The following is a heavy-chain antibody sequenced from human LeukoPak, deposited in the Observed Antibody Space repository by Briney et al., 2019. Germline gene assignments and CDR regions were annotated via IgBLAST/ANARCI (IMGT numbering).Heavy chain of an antibody. CDR3: ATKQWLAPPPDS. CDR2: INTDGTVT. Sequence: PGGSLRLSCAASGFTFSKHWMLWVRQAPGKGLESVSRINTDGTVTTYADSVKGRFTVSRDNADNTMFPQMNSVRDEDTAVYYCATKQWLAPPPDSWGQGTPVTVSS. CDR1: GFTFSKHW. J-gene: IGHJ4*02. D-gene: IGHD6-19*01. V-gene: IGHV3-74*01.